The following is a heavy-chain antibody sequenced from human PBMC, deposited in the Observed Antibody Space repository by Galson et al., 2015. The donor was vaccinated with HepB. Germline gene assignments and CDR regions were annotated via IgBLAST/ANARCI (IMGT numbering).Heavy chain of an antibody. D-gene: IGHD6-6*01. CDR1: GYYFTSYG. CDR2: INAYNGNT. J-gene: IGHJ4*02. CDR3: ARVPIGSSPAGLDY. V-gene: IGHV1-18*01. Sequence: SVKVSCKASGYYFTSYGFSWVRQAPGQGLEWMGWINAYNGNTDYAQKLQGRGAMTTDTSTNTAYMEQRSLRSDDTAVHYRARVPIGSSPAGLDYWVQVTLFTASS.